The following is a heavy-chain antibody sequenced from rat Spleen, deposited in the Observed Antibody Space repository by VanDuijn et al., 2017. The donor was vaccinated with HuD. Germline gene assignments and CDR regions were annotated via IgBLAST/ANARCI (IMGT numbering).Heavy chain of an antibody. CDR3: TTPMGIAYNWFAY. CDR1: GFTFSKYG. J-gene: IGHJ3*01. V-gene: IGHV5-27*01. CDR2: ITNTGGST. D-gene: IGHD1-9*01. Sequence: EVQLVESGGGLVQPGRSLKLSCAASGFTFSKYGMTWVRQAPQKGLEWVASITNTGGSTYYPDSVKGRFTISRDNAKSTLYLQMNSLRSEDTATYYCTTPMGIAYNWFAYWGQGTLVTVSS.